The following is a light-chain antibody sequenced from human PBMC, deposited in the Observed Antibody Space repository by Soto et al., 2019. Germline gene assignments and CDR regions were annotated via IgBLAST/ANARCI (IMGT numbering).Light chain of an antibody. Sequence: IVLTQSPGTLSLSPGERATLSCRASQSVSNNYLAWYQQKPGQAPRLLIYGASNRATGIPDRFSGSGSGTDFTLTISSLEPEDFAVYYCQQRSNWPSITFGQGTRLE. CDR2: GAS. J-gene: IGKJ5*01. V-gene: IGKV3D-20*02. CDR1: QSVSNNY. CDR3: QQRSNWPSIT.